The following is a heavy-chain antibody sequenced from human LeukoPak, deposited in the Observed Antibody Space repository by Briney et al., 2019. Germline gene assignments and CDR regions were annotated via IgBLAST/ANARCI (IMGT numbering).Heavy chain of an antibody. J-gene: IGHJ3*02. CDR2: ISYDGSRK. V-gene: IGHV3-30-3*01. Sequence: PGGSQRLSCAASGFTFSTFAMHWVRQAPGKGLEWVAVISYDGSRKSYADSVKGRFTISRDNSKNTLYLQMNSLRPEDTAVYYCARPHSDSSTWFGAFDIWGQGTRVTVSS. D-gene: IGHD6-13*01. CDR3: ARPHSDSSTWFGAFDI. CDR1: GFTFSTFA.